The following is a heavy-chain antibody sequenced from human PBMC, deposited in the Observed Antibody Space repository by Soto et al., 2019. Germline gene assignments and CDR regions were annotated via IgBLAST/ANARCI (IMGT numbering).Heavy chain of an antibody. CDR2: ISIYNGNT. CDR1: GYTFINYG. D-gene: IGHD1-26*01. CDR3: ARRLSENSYAFDF. V-gene: IGHV1-18*04. J-gene: IGHJ3*01. Sequence: ASVKVSCKASGYTFINYGISWVRQAPGQGLEWMGCISIYNGNTKYAQKVQGRVTLTTDTSTNTAYMELRGLRSDDTAVYYCARRLSENSYAFDFWGQGTMVTVSS.